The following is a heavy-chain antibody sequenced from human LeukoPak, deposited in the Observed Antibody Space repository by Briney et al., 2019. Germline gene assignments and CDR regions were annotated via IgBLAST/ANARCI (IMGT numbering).Heavy chain of an antibody. V-gene: IGHV3-33*06. J-gene: IGHJ5*02. D-gene: IGHD1-26*01. CDR1: GFTFSSYG. Sequence: PGGSLRLSCAASGFTFSSYGMHWVRQAPGKGLEWVAVIWYDGSNKYYADSVKGRFTISRDISKSTLYLQMNSLRVEDTAQYYCAKDKIVGDGRWDFDHWGQGTLVTVSS. CDR2: IWYDGSNK. CDR3: AKDKIVGDGRWDFDH.